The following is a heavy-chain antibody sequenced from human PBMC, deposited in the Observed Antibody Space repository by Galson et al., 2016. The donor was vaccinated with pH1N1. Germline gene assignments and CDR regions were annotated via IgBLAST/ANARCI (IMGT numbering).Heavy chain of an antibody. CDR1: GGSISTSYYH. CDR3: ARDRRHSYGKDFDP. V-gene: IGHV4-39*07. Sequence: ETLSLTCTVSGGSISTSYYHWAWIRQAPGVGLEWIGSVYYSGSLYYNPSLKSRVTISVDTSKNQFSLKVKSVTAADTAKYYCARDRRHSYGKDFDPWGQGTLVIVSA. CDR2: VYYSGSL. J-gene: IGHJ5*02. D-gene: IGHD3-16*01.